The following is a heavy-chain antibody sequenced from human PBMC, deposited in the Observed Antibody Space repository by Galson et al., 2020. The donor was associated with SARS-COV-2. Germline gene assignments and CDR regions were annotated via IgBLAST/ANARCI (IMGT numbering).Heavy chain of an antibody. CDR1: GGSISSGGYS. J-gene: IGHJ4*02. CDR3: ARGSRGYYDPGEVFDY. Sequence: SETLSLTCAVSGGSISSGGYSWSWIRQPPGKGREWIGYIYYSGSTYYNPSLKSRVTISVDTSKNQFSLKLSSVTAADTAVYYCARGSRGYYDPGEVFDYWGQGTLVTVSS. V-gene: IGHV4-30-4*07. D-gene: IGHD3-22*01. CDR2: IYYSGST.